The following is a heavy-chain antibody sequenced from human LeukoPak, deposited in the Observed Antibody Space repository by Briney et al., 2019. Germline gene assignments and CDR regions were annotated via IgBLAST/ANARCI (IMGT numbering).Heavy chain of an antibody. CDR3: AKGALGSCSGARCYQLDC. Sequence: GGSLRLSCAASGFTFSSYSMNWVRHTPGKGLEWVSSIVGSGADTYYADSVKGRFTISRDNSKNTLYLQMDSLRAEDTALYYCAKGALGSCSGARCYQLDCWGQGTLVTVSS. J-gene: IGHJ4*02. D-gene: IGHD2-15*01. CDR2: IVGSGADT. CDR1: GFTFSSYS. V-gene: IGHV3-23*01.